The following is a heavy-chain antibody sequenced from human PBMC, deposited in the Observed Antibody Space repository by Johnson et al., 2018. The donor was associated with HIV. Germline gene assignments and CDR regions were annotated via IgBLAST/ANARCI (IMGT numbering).Heavy chain of an antibody. CDR1: GFTFSDYA. J-gene: IGHJ3*02. CDR2: ISSDGNNK. V-gene: IGHV3-30*04. Sequence: QMQLVESGGGVVQPGRSLRLSCAASGFTFSDYAMHWVRQAPGKGLEWVASISSDGNNKYFADSVQGRFTISRDNSKNTLYLQMNSLRAEDTAVYFCTRGEGGYFYDSSGYYHRPDDAFEIWGQGTMVTVSS. CDR3: TRGEGGYFYDSSGYYHRPDDAFEI. D-gene: IGHD3-22*01.